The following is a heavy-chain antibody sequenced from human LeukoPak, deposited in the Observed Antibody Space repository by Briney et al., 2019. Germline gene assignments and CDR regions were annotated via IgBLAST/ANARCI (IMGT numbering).Heavy chain of an antibody. V-gene: IGHV3-30*02. CDR2: IRYDGSNK. J-gene: IGHJ3*02. CDR3: AKDLRTMVRGVSAFDI. CDR1: GFTFSSYG. D-gene: IGHD3-10*01. Sequence: PGGSLRLSCAASGFTFSSYGMHWVRQAPGKGLEWVAFIRYDGSNKYYADSVKGRFTISRDNSKNALFLQMNSLRAEDTAVYYCAKDLRTMVRGVSAFDIWGQGTMVTVSS.